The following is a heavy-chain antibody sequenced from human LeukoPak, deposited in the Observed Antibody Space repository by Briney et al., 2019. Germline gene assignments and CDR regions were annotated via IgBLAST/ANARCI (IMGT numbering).Heavy chain of an antibody. V-gene: IGHV3-15*01. CDR1: GFTFNNAW. Sequence: GGSLRLSCAASGFTFNNAWMNWVRQAPGKGLEWVGRIKSKSDGGTTDYAAPVKGRFTISRDDSENTLYLQMNSLKTEDRAVYYCTTAYCGGDCYTASFDYWGQGTLVTVSS. D-gene: IGHD2-21*02. CDR3: TTAYCGGDCYTASFDY. J-gene: IGHJ4*02. CDR2: IKSKSDGGTT.